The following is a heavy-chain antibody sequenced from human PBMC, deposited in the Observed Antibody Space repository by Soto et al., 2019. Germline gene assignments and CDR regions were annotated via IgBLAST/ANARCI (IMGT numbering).Heavy chain of an antibody. J-gene: IGHJ4*02. V-gene: IGHV3-64*01. CDR3: ARGDCSSTSCSAGILDD. Sequence: EVQLVESGGGLVQPGGSLRLSCAASGFTFSSYAMHWFRQSPGKGLEYVSAISSNGGSTYYANSVKGRFTISRDNSKNALYLQMGRLRAEDMAVYYCARGDCSSTSCSAGILDDWGQGTLVTVSS. D-gene: IGHD2-2*01. CDR2: ISSNGGST. CDR1: GFTFSSYA.